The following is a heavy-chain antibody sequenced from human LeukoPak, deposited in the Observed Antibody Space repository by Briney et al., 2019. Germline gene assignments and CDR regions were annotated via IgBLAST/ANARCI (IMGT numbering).Heavy chain of an antibody. Sequence: GGSLRLSCAASGFTFSSYSMNWARQAPGKGLEWVSYISSSSSTIYYADSVKGRFTISRDNAKNSLYLQMNSLRAEDTAVYYCARPGIAAAGREDDAFDIWGQGTMVTVSS. J-gene: IGHJ3*02. D-gene: IGHD6-13*01. CDR2: ISSSSSTI. CDR1: GFTFSSYS. CDR3: ARPGIAAAGREDDAFDI. V-gene: IGHV3-48*04.